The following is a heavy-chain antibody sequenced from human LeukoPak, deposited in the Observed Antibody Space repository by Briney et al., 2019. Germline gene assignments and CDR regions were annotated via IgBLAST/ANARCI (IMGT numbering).Heavy chain of an antibody. CDR2: IIPIFGTA. D-gene: IGHD3-22*01. J-gene: IGHJ4*02. V-gene: IGHV1-69*05. CDR1: GGTFSSYA. CDR3: GRGPFYYDID. Sequence: SVKVSCKASGGTFSSYAISWVRQAPGQGLEWMGGIIPIFGTANYAQKFQGRVTITTDESTSTAYMELRSLRSDDTAVYYCGRGPFYYDIDWGQGTLITVSS.